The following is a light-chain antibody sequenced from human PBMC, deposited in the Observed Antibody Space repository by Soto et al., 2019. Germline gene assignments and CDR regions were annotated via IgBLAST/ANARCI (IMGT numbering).Light chain of an antibody. CDR2: AAS. V-gene: IGKV1-39*01. CDR3: QQCYSSPRT. Sequence: DIQMTQSPSTLSAGVGDRVTITCRASQRISTYLNLYQQKPGKAPTLLIYAASSLQSGVPSRFSGGGSGTDFTLTINTLQPEDFATYFCQQCYSSPRTFGQGTKVEIK. CDR1: QRISTY. J-gene: IGKJ1*01.